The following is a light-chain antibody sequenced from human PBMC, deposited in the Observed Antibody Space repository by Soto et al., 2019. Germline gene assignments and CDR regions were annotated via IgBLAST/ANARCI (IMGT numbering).Light chain of an antibody. CDR2: DAS. J-gene: IGKJ1*01. CDR1: QSISAW. CDR3: QHYNSYSEA. Sequence: RTQAASRLDASVGDRVTISCRASQSISAWLAWYQQKQGKAPKLLIYDASNLESGVPSRFSGSGSGTDFTLTISSLQPEDFATYYCQHYNSYSEAFGQGTKVDIK. V-gene: IGKV1-5*01.